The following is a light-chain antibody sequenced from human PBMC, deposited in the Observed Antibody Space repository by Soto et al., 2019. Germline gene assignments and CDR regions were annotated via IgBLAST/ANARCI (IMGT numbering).Light chain of an antibody. CDR1: SSDVGGYNY. V-gene: IGLV2-14*03. J-gene: IGLJ2*01. Sequence: QSALTQPASVSGSPGQSITISCTGTSSDVGGYNYVSWYQQHPGKAPKLMISNVGDRPSGVSNRFSGSKSGNTASLTISGLQTEDEADYYCSSYTSSSTVVFGGGTQLPVL. CDR3: SSYTSSSTVV. CDR2: NVG.